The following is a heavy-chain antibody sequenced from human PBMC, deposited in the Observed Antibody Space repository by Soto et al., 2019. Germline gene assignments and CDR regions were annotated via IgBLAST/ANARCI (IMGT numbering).Heavy chain of an antibody. D-gene: IGHD3-3*01. CDR3: ARSSGGNFGIIIEGSNWFDP. Sequence: QVQLVQSGAEVRKPGASLRVACTASGYTFGSHYVHWVRQAPGHPLEWMGIINPSPGSTSYAQKFQGRITMTRDTSRSTVYMELSSLRSDDTAIYYCARSSGGNFGIIIEGSNWFDPWGQGTLVTVSS. CDR2: INPSPGST. J-gene: IGHJ5*02. V-gene: IGHV1-46*01. CDR1: GYTFGSHY.